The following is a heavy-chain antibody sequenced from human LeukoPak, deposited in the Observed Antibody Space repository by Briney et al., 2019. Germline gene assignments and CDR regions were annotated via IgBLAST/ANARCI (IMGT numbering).Heavy chain of an antibody. V-gene: IGHV3-15*07. D-gene: IGHD1-26*01. CDR3: TTRGNGGGNYFDY. J-gene: IGHJ4*02. Sequence: GGSLRLSCAASGFTFSNAWMNWVRQAPGKGLKWVGRIKSKTDGGTTDYAAPVKGRFTISRDDSKNTLYLQMNSLKTEDTAVYYCTTRGNGGGNYFDYWGQGTLVTVSS. CDR1: GFTFSNAW. CDR2: IKSKTDGGTT.